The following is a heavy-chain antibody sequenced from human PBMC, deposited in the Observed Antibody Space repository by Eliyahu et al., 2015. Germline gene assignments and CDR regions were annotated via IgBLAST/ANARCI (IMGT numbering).Heavy chain of an antibody. CDR3: VREGRLSSMMGD. J-gene: IGHJ4*02. V-gene: IGHV4-34*01. D-gene: IGHD5/OR15-5a*01. Sequence: WNWIRQSPGQGLDWIGDVDHSGRTRIKPSLKSRVTISMDTSKRQVSLNLTSVTAADAAVYYCVREGRLSSMMGDWGQGTLVTVSS. CDR2: VDHSGRT.